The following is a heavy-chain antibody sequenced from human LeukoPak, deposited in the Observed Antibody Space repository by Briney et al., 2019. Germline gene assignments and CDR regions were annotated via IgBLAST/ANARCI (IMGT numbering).Heavy chain of an antibody. J-gene: IGHJ4*02. D-gene: IGHD6-13*01. CDR1: GFTFRTYW. CDR2: IKQDGSEK. CDR3: ARGYSSSWFDFDY. Sequence: PGGSLRLSCVASGFTFRTYWMNWVRQTPGKGLEWLANIKQDGSEKYFVDSMKGRFTISRDNAKNSLYLQMNSLRAEDTAVYYCARGYSSSWFDFDYWGQGTLVTVSS. V-gene: IGHV3-7*01.